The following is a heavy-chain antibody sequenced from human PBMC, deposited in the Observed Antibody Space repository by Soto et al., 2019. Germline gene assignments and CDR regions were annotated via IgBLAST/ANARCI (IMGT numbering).Heavy chain of an antibody. J-gene: IGHJ6*02. CDR1: GFTFSSYA. CDR3: TRYCPTASCYIRYGMDV. V-gene: IGHV3-23*01. D-gene: IGHD2-2*02. CDR2: ISGSGGTT. Sequence: EVQLLESGGGLVQPGGSLRLSCAASGFTFSSYAMTWVRQAPVKGLEWVSTISGSGGTTYYADSVRGRVTISRDNSKNTLYLQMNTLRAEDPALYSCTRYCPTASCYIRYGMDVWGQGTTVTVSS.